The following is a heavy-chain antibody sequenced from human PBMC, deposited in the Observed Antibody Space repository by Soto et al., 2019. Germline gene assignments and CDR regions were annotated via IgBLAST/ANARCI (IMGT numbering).Heavy chain of an antibody. CDR1: GFTFSSYA. CDR3: ANGEELVYAFDI. J-gene: IGHJ3*02. Sequence: TGGSLRLSCAASGFTFSSYAMSWVRQAPGKGLEWVSAISGSGGSTYYADSVKGRFTISRDNSKNTLYLQMNSLRAEDTAVYYCANGEELVYAFDIWGQGTMVTVSS. CDR2: ISGSGGST. V-gene: IGHV3-23*01. D-gene: IGHD1-26*01.